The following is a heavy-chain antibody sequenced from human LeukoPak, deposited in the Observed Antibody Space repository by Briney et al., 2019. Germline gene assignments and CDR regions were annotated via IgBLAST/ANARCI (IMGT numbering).Heavy chain of an antibody. V-gene: IGHV4-59*11. D-gene: IGHD1-7*01. CDR3: ARDVDGEGTFDY. CDR1: GGSISSHY. CDR2: IYYSGST. Sequence: SETLSLTCTVSGGSISSHYWSWIRQPPGKGLEWIGYIYYSGSTSYNPSLKSRVTISVDTSKNQFSLKLSSVTAADTAVYYCARDVDGEGTFDYWGQGTLVTVSS. J-gene: IGHJ4*02.